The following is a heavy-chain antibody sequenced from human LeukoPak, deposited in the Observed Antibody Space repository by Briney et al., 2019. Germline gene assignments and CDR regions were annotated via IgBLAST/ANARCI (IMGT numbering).Heavy chain of an antibody. Sequence: ASVKVSCKASGYTFTGYYMHWVRQAPGQGLEWMGWINPNSGGTNYAQKFQDRVTMTRDTSIGTAYMELSRLRSDDTAVYYCARDSMVRGVIGYWGQGTLVTVSS. CDR3: ARDSMVRGVIGY. CDR2: INPNSGGT. J-gene: IGHJ4*02. V-gene: IGHV1-2*02. D-gene: IGHD3-10*01. CDR1: GYTFTGYY.